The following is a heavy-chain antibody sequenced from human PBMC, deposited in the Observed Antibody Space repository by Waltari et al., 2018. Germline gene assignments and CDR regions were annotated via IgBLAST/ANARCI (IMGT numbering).Heavy chain of an antibody. CDR1: GGSIRSYY. CDR2: IYSSVST. CDR3: ARDHSSEENFDL. Sequence: QVQLQESGPGVVKPSETLSLTCSVSGGSIRSYYWSWIRQPPGRGLEWIGYIYSSVSTKYNPSLNSRVTISLDTSKNQFSLKLSSVTAADTAVYYCARDHSSEENFDLWGRGTLVTVSS. V-gene: IGHV4-59*01. D-gene: IGHD6-6*01. J-gene: IGHJ2*01.